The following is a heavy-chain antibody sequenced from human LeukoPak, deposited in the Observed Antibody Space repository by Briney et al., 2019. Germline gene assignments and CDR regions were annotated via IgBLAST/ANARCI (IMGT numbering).Heavy chain of an antibody. Sequence: ASVKVSCKASGYTFTSYDINWVRQATGQGLEWMGWMNPNSGNTGYAQKLQGRVTMTTDTSTSTAYMELRSLRSDDTAVYYCAREISGSDAFDIWGQGTMVTVSS. CDR2: MNPNSGNT. J-gene: IGHJ3*02. CDR1: GYTFTSYD. CDR3: AREISGSDAFDI. V-gene: IGHV1-8*01. D-gene: IGHD3-10*01.